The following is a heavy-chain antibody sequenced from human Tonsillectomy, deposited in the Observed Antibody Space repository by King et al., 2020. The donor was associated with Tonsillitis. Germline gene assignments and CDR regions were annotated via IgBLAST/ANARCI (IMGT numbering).Heavy chain of an antibody. V-gene: IGHV4-61*01. CDR3: ARMWEWIPDY. Sequence: PVLVPPSATLSLPCPVSGGSVSSGSYYWRWIRQPPGKGLEWIGYIYYSGSTNYNPSLQSRVTIAVDTSKTQFSLKLSSVTAADTAVYYCARMWEWIPDYWGQGTLVTVSS. D-gene: IGHD1-26*01. J-gene: IGHJ4*02. CDR1: GGSVSSGSYY. CDR2: IYYSGST.